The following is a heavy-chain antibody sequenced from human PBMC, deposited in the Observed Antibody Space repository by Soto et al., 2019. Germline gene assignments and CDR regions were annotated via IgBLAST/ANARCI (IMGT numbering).Heavy chain of an antibody. CDR2: IYYSGNT. CDR1: GGSISSSSYY. CDR3: ARRYGGNFDY. D-gene: IGHD1-26*01. V-gene: IGHV4-39*07. J-gene: IGHJ4*02. Sequence: SETLSLTCTVSGGSISSSSYYWGWFRQPPGKGLEWIGSIYYSGNTYYNPSLKSRVIISVDTSKNQFSLKLSSVTAADTAVYYCARRYGGNFDYWGQGTLVTVSS.